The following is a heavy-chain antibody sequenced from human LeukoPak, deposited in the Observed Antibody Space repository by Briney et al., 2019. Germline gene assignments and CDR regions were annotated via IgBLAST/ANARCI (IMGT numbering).Heavy chain of an antibody. CDR1: GFTFSSYS. CDR3: ATTPPRGVTRPKTY. D-gene: IGHD4-23*01. J-gene: IGHJ4*02. Sequence: GGSLRLSCAASGFTFSSYSMNWVRQAPGKGLEWVSSISSSSSYIYYADSVKGRFTISRDNAKNSLYLQMNSLRAEDTAVYYCATTPPRGVTRPKTYWGQGTLVTVSS. V-gene: IGHV3-21*01. CDR2: ISSSSSYI.